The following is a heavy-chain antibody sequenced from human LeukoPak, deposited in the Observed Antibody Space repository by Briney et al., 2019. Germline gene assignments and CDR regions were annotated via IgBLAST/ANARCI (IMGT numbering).Heavy chain of an antibody. Sequence: GGSLRLSCAASGFTFSSFWMSWVRQAPGKGLEWVANIKQDGSEKYSVDSVKGRFTISRDNAKNSLYLQMNSLRAEDTAVYYCARVGYCSGGSCYSDLYYYGMDVWGQGTTVTVSS. D-gene: IGHD2-15*01. J-gene: IGHJ6*02. V-gene: IGHV3-7*01. CDR2: IKQDGSEK. CDR3: ARVGYCSGGSCYSDLYYYGMDV. CDR1: GFTFSSFW.